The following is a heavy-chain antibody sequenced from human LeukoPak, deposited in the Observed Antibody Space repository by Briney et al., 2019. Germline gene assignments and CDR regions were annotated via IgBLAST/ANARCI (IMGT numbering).Heavy chain of an antibody. Sequence: SETLSLTCTVSGGSISSYYWSWIRQPPGKGLEWIGYIYYSGSTNYNPSLKSRVTISVDTSKNQFSLKLSSVTAADTAVYYCARTTAAAPGPFQHWGQGTLVTVSS. J-gene: IGHJ1*01. D-gene: IGHD6-13*01. CDR3: ARTTAAAPGPFQH. V-gene: IGHV4-59*08. CDR2: IYYSGST. CDR1: GGSISSYY.